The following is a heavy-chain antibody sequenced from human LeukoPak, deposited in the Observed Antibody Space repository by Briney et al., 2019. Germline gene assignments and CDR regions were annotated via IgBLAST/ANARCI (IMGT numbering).Heavy chain of an antibody. CDR2: ISGSGGST. Sequence: GGSLRLSCVASGFSFSRHAMSWVRQAPGKGLEWVSAISGSGGSTYYADSVKGRFTISRDNSKNTLYLQMNSLRAEDTAVYYCAKDLRRYYYDSSGYFDYWGQGTLVTVSS. J-gene: IGHJ4*02. CDR3: AKDLRRYYYDSSGYFDY. D-gene: IGHD3-22*01. CDR1: GFSFSRHA. V-gene: IGHV3-23*01.